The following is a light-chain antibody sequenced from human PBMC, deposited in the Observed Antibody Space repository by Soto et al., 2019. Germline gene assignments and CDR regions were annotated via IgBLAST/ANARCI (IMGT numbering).Light chain of an antibody. V-gene: IGLV2-8*01. CDR2: EVS. CDR1: SSDVGDYNY. J-gene: IGLJ3*02. Sequence: QSALTQPPSASGSPGQSVTISCTGTSSDVGDYNYVSWYQQHPGKAPKLMIYEVSKRPSGVPDRFSVSNSGNTASLTVSGLPADDEADYYCSSNAGSNNWVFGGGTKLTVL. CDR3: SSNAGSNNWV.